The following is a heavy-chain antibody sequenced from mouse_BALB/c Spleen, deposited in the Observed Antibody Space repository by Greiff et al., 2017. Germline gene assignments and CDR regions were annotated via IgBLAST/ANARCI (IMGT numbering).Heavy chain of an antibody. CDR3: AKSGYYYGSFAY. J-gene: IGHJ3*01. Sequence: EVQLQQSGAELVKPGASVKLSCTASGFNINDSYMHWVKQRPEQGLEWIGRIDPANGNTKYDPKFQGKATITADTSSNTAYLQLSSLTSEDTAVYYCAKSGYYYGSFAYWGQGTLVTVSA. D-gene: IGHD1-1*01. CDR1: GFNINDSY. CDR2: IDPANGNT. V-gene: IGHV14-3*02.